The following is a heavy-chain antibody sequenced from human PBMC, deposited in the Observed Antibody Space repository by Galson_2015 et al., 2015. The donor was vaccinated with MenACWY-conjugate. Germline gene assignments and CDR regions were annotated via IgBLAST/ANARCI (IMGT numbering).Heavy chain of an antibody. J-gene: IGHJ6*02. Sequence: SLRLSCAASGFTFSSYWMHWVRQAPGKGPVWVSRINSDGSSTSYADSVKGRFTISSANAKNTLYLQMNSLRAEDTAVYYCAARLLHSGGMDVWGQGTTVTVSS. CDR3: AARLLHSGGMDV. CDR2: INSDGSST. CDR1: GFTFSSYW. D-gene: IGHD3-10*01. V-gene: IGHV3-74*01.